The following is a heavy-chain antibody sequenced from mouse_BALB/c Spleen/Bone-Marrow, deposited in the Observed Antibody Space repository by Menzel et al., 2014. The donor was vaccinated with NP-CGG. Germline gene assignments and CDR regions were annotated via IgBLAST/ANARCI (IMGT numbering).Heavy chain of an antibody. D-gene: IGHD2-10*02. CDR1: GYVFSSYW. CDR3: ARKYGDY. Sequence: VQLQQSGAELVRPGSSVKISCKASGYVFSSYWMNWVKQRPGQGLEWIGQIYPGDGDTNYNGKFKGKATLTADKSSSTAYMQRSSLTSEGSAVYFCARKYGDYWGQGTTLTVSS. V-gene: IGHV1-80*01. J-gene: IGHJ2*01. CDR2: IYPGDGDT.